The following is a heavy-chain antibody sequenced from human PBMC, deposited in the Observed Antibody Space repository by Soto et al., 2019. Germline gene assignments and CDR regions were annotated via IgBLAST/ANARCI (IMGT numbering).Heavy chain of an antibody. CDR2: ISGYNGNT. J-gene: IGHJ6*02. D-gene: IGHD6-25*01. Sequence: QVQLVQSGAEVKKPGASVKVSCKASGYTFTNYGISWARQAPGQGPEWMGWISGYNGNTNYAQKLQGRVTMTTDTCTTTAYMELRSLRSDDTAVYYCARQADRHGYYYGMAVWGQGTTVTVSS. CDR1: GYTFTNYG. CDR3: ARQADRHGYYYGMAV. V-gene: IGHV1-18*04.